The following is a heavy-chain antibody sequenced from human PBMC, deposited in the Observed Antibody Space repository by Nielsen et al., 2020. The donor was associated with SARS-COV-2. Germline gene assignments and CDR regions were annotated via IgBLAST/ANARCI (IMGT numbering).Heavy chain of an antibody. D-gene: IGHD3-10*01. CDR2: IYYSGSS. CDR3: ARGRYYYGSGSYYNGYYYYYGMDV. Sequence: WIRQPPGKGLEWIGYIYYSGSSNSNPSLKSRVTISVDTSKNQFSLKPSSVTAADTAVYYCARGRYYYGSGSYYNGYYYYYGMDVWGQGTTVTVSS. V-gene: IGHV4-59*12. J-gene: IGHJ6*02.